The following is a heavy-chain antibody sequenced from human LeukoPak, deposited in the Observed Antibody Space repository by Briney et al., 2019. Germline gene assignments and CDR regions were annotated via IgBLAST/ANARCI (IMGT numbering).Heavy chain of an antibody. D-gene: IGHD3-9*01. Sequence: GGSLRLSCAASGFTFDDYAMHWVRQAPGKGLEWVSGISWNSGTVGYADSVKGRFTISRDNGKKSLFLQMNSLRAEDTALYYCSKDTRDILTGYYNTAFDYWGQGTLVTVSS. CDR2: ISWNSGTV. J-gene: IGHJ4*02. V-gene: IGHV3-9*01. CDR3: SKDTRDILTGYYNTAFDY. CDR1: GFTFDDYA.